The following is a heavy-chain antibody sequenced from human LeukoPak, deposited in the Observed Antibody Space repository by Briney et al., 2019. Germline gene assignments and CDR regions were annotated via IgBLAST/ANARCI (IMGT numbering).Heavy chain of an antibody. CDR2: IYYSGST. CDR1: GGSISSYY. D-gene: IGHD1-14*01. CDR3: ARGTSRVFPYYFDY. J-gene: IGHJ4*02. V-gene: IGHV4-59*01. Sequence: SETLSLTCTVSGGSISSYYWSWIRQPPGKGLEWIGYIYYSGSTNYNPSLKSRVTISVDTSKNQFSLKLGSVTAADTAVYYCARGTSRVFPYYFDYWGQGTLVTVSS.